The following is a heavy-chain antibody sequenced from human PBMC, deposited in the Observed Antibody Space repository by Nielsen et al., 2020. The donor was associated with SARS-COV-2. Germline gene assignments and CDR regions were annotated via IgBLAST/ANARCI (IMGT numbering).Heavy chain of an antibody. CDR3: AREGHSGYDSEVVDY. CDR1: GFSFSDYY. CDR2: ISSSTSYT. D-gene: IGHD5-12*01. Sequence: GESLKISCAASGFSFSDYYMSWIRQAPGKGLEWVSYISSSTSYTNYADSVTGRFTISRDNAKNSLYLQMNSLRAEDTAVYYCAREGHSGYDSEVVDYWGQGTLVTVSS. V-gene: IGHV3-11*05. J-gene: IGHJ4*02.